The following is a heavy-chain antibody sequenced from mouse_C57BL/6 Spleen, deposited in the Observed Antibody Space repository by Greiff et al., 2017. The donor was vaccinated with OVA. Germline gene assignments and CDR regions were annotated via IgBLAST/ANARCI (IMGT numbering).Heavy chain of an antibody. CDR1: GYTFTSYW. CDR3: ALYYYGSSYVGAWFAY. Sequence: QVQLKQPGAELVMPGASVKLSCKASGYTFTSYWMHWVKQRPGQGLEWIGEIDPSDSYTNYNQKFKGKSTLTVDKSSSTAYMQLSSLTSEDSAVYYCALYYYGSSYVGAWFAYWGQGTLVTVSA. V-gene: IGHV1-69*01. D-gene: IGHD1-1*01. CDR2: IDPSDSYT. J-gene: IGHJ3*01.